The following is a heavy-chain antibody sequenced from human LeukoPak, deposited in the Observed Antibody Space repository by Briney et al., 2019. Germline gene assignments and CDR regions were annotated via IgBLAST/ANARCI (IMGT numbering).Heavy chain of an antibody. CDR1: GFTVSSNY. CDR3: ARDAGKGFDY. CDR2: IKDDGRQK. Sequence: PGGSLRLSCAASGFTVSSNYMSWVRQAPGKGLEWVSNIKDDGRQKYYVDSVKGRFTISKDNTKNSVFLEMNSLRVEDTAVYYCARDAGKGFDYWGQGALVTVSS. V-gene: IGHV3-7*01. J-gene: IGHJ4*02.